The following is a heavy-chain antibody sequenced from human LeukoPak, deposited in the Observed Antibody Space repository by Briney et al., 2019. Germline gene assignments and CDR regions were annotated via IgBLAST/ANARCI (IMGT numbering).Heavy chain of an antibody. CDR3: WRAPEEYYFDY. V-gene: IGHV3-30*03. D-gene: IGHD1-14*01. CDR2: ISYDGSNK. J-gene: IGHJ4*02. CDR1: GFTFSSYG. Sequence: PGGSLRLSCAASGFTFSSYGMHWVRQAPGKGLEWVAVISYDGSNKYYADSVKGRFTISRDNSKNTLYLQMNSLRAEDTAVYYCWRAPEEYYFDYWGQGTLVTVSS.